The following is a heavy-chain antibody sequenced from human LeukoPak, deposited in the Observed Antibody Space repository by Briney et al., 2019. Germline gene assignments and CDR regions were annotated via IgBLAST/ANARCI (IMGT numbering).Heavy chain of an antibody. Sequence: SEILSLTCTVSGGSISSGSYYWSWIRQPAGKGLEWIGRIYTSGSTNYNPSLKSRVTISVDTSKNQFSLKLSSVTAADTAVYYCARGVVVVKGNWFDPWGQGTLVTVSS. CDR1: GGSISSGSYY. CDR2: IYTSGST. V-gene: IGHV4-61*02. J-gene: IGHJ5*02. CDR3: ARGVVVVKGNWFDP. D-gene: IGHD3-22*01.